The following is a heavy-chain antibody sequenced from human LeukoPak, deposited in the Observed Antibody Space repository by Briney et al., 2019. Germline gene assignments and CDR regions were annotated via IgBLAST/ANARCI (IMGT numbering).Heavy chain of an antibody. D-gene: IGHD3-10*01. J-gene: IGHJ5*02. Sequence: GSSVKVSCKASGGTFSSYAISWVRQAPGQGLEWMGGIIPIFGTANYAQKFQGRVTITTDESTNTAYMELSSLRSEDTAVYYCARDGLGSGSGSYYPKYNWFDPWGQGTLVTVSS. CDR2: IIPIFGTA. V-gene: IGHV1-69*05. CDR3: ARDGLGSGSGSYYPKYNWFDP. CDR1: GGTFSSYA.